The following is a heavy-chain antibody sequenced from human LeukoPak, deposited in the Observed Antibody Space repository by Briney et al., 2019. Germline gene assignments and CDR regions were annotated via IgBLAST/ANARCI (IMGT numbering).Heavy chain of an antibody. V-gene: IGHV3-15*01. J-gene: IGHJ4*02. CDR2: IKSKTDGGTI. Sequence: GGSLRLSCAASGCTFSNAWMSWVRQAQGKGLEWVGRIKSKTDGGTIDYAAPVKGRFTISRDDSKNTLYLQMNSLKTEDTAVYYCTTGIVVVVATPGYWGQGTLVTVSS. CDR3: TTGIVVVVATPGY. D-gene: IGHD2-15*01. CDR1: GCTFSNAW.